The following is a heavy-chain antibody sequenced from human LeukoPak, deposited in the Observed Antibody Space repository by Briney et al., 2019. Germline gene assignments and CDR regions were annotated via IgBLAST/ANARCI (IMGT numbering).Heavy chain of an antibody. V-gene: IGHV4-59*01. D-gene: IGHD3-10*01. CDR1: GGSISSYY. CDR2: IYYSGST. CDR3: ARMVRGAKKFDY. J-gene: IGHJ4*02. Sequence: SETLSLTCTVSGGSISSYYWSWIRQPPGKGLEWIGYIYYSGSTNYNPSLKSRVTISVDTSKNQFSLKLSSVTAADTAVYYCARMVRGAKKFDYWGQGTLVTVSS.